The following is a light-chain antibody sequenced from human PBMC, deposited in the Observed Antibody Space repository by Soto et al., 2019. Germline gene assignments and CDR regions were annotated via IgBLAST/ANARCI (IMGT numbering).Light chain of an antibody. J-gene: IGKJ1*01. V-gene: IGKV3-15*01. CDR1: QSVSSN. CDR2: GAS. Sequence: IVMTQAPATLSVSPLERATLSCRASQSVSSNLAWYQQKRGQAPRLLIYGASTRATGIPARFSGSGSGTELTLPISSLQSEDFAVYYCQQYNNWPRTFGQGTKVDI. CDR3: QQYNNWPRT.